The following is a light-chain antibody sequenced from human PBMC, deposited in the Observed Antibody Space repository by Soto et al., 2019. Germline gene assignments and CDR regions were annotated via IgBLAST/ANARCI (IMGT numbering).Light chain of an antibody. V-gene: IGLV2-8*01. CDR1: SSDVGGYNY. CDR2: EVS. Sequence: QSALTQPPSASGSPGQSVTISCTGTSSDVGGYNYVSWYQQHPGKAPKLMIYEVSKRPSGVPDLFSGSKSGNTASLTVSGLQAEDEADYYCSSYAGSNNLVFGGGPKLTVL. CDR3: SSYAGSNNLV. J-gene: IGLJ3*02.